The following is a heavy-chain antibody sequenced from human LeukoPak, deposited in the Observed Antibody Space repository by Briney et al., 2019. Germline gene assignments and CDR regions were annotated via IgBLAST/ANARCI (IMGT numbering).Heavy chain of an antibody. J-gene: IGHJ6*02. CDR3: ARDIAAAGTGSYYYYGMDV. CDR2: INPNSGGT. D-gene: IGHD6-13*01. CDR1: GYTFTGYY. Sequence: ASVKVSCKASGYTFTGYYMHWVRQAPGQGLEWMGWINPNSGGTNYAQKFQGWVTMTRDTSISTAYMELSRLRSDDTAVYYCARDIAAAGTGSYYYYGMDVWGQGTMVTVSS. V-gene: IGHV1-2*04.